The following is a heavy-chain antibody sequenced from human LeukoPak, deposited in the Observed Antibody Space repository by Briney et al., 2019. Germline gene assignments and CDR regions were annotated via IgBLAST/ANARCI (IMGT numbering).Heavy chain of an antibody. Sequence: PGGSLRLSCAASGFTVSSNYMSWVRQAPGKGLEWVSVIYSGGSTYYADSVKGRFTISRDNSKNTLYLQMNSLRAEDTAVYYCARTRWAKSKGSAFDIWGQGTMVTVSS. CDR1: GFTVSSNY. D-gene: IGHD3-10*01. J-gene: IGHJ3*02. CDR3: ARTRWAKSKGSAFDI. V-gene: IGHV3-53*01. CDR2: IYSGGST.